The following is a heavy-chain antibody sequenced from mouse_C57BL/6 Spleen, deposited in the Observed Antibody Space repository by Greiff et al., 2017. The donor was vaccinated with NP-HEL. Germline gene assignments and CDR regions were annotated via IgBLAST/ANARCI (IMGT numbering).Heavy chain of an antibody. CDR3: ARGYGSRVDY. Sequence: VKLMESGPELVKPGASVKISCKASGYAFSSSWMNWVKQRPGKGLEWIGRIYPGDGDTNYNGKFKGKATLTADKSSSTAYMQLSSLTSEDSAVYFCARGYGSRVDYWGQGTTLTVSS. J-gene: IGHJ2*01. D-gene: IGHD1-1*01. CDR1: GYAFSSSW. CDR2: IYPGDGDT. V-gene: IGHV1-82*01.